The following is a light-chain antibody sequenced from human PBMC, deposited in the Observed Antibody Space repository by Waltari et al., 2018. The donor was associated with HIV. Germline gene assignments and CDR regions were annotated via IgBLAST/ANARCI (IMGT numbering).Light chain of an antibody. CDR2: SAS. J-gene: IGKJ4*01. CDR1: QDISHF. Sequence: IQLTQSQTFLSASVGARVNVTCRASQDISHFLAWYQQKPGKAPKLLIYSASTLRSGVPSRFSGSGSGTQFILSVSSLQSDDFARYYCQQFNSYPLTFGGGTEFEIK. V-gene: IGKV1-9*01. CDR3: QQFNSYPLT.